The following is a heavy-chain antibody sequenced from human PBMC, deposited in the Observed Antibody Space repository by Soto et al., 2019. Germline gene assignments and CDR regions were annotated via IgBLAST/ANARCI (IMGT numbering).Heavy chain of an antibody. CDR3: PLQGYCTNTACYTVDS. J-gene: IGHJ4*02. D-gene: IGHD2-2*02. V-gene: IGHV5-51*01. CDR1: GYSFTSYW. Sequence: HGESLKISCRGSGYSFTSYWIGWVRQMPGKGVEWMGIIYPGDSNTRYSPSFQGQVTISAAKSISSAYLQWSSLKPSDTAMYYCPLQGYCTNTACYTVDSWGQGTLVTVSP. CDR2: IYPGDSNT.